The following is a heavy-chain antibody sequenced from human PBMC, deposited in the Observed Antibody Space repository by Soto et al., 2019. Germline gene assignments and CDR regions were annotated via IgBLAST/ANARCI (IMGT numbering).Heavy chain of an antibody. CDR1: GFTFSSYS. CDR2: ISSSSSTI. D-gene: IGHD3-3*01. V-gene: IGHV3-48*01. CDR3: ARGYDFWSGYYIGWFDP. J-gene: IGHJ5*02. Sequence: GGSLRLSCAASGFTFSSYSMNWVRQAPGKGLEWVSYISSSSSTIYYADSVKGRFTISRDNAKNSLYLQMNSLRAEDTAVYYCARGYDFWSGYYIGWFDPWGQGTLVTVSS.